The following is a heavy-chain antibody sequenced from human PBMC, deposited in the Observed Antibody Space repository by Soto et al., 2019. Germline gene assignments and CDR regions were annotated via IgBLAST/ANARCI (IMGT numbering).Heavy chain of an antibody. D-gene: IGHD3-10*01. J-gene: IGHJ3*02. CDR1: GYTFTGYY. CDR2: INPNSGGT. CDR3: ARAGVVRGVIIIPRSGDAFDI. Sequence: ASVKVSCKASGYTFTGYYMHWVRQAPGQGLEWMGWINPNSGGTNYAQKFQGWVTMTRDTSISTAYMELSRLRSDDTAVYYCARAGVVRGVIIIPRSGDAFDIWGQGTMVTVSS. V-gene: IGHV1-2*04.